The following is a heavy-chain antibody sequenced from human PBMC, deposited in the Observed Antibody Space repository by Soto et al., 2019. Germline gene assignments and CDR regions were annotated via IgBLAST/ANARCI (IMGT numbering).Heavy chain of an antibody. CDR3: ARYRFTATWSKFDY. D-gene: IGHD3-16*02. Sequence: QVQLQQSGPGLVKPSQTLSLTCGVSGVSVGSDAYYWSWIRQHPGKGLEWVGFISHRGNTYYNPSLKSRLTLSVDMSKNQFSLTLTSVTAADTAVYFCARYRFTATWSKFDYWGQGRLVNVSS. CDR1: GVSVGSDAYY. CDR2: ISHRGNT. V-gene: IGHV4-31*11. J-gene: IGHJ4*02.